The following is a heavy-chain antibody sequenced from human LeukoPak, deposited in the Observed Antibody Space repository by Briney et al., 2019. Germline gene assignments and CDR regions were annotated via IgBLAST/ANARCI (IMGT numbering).Heavy chain of an antibody. CDR3: AALVSTRYYFDY. Sequence: PSETLSLTCTVSDYSISSGYGYYWGWIRQPPGKGLEWIGNIYHSGITYYNHFNSSLKSRVTISIDTSKNQFSLRLTSVTAADTAVYFCAALVSTRYYFDYWGQGTLVTVSS. CDR2: IYHSGIT. J-gene: IGHJ4*02. CDR1: DYSISSGYGYY. V-gene: IGHV4-38-2*02. D-gene: IGHD5/OR15-5a*01.